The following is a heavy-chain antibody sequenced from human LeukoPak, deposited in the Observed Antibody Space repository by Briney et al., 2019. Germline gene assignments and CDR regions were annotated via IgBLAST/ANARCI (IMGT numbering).Heavy chain of an antibody. CDR1: GCTISGYY. Sequence: PSETLSLTCTVSGCTISGYYWSWVRQPPGKGLEWIGYIYYSGSTNYNPSLKSRVTISVDTSKNQFSLKLSSVTAADTAVYYCARQEYYGSGSYYSYWGQGTLVTAAS. CDR3: ARQEYYGSGSYYSY. D-gene: IGHD3-10*01. J-gene: IGHJ4*02. V-gene: IGHV4-59*08. CDR2: IYYSGST.